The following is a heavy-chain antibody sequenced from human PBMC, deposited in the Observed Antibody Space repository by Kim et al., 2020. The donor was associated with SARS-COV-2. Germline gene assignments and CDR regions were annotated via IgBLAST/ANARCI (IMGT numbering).Heavy chain of an antibody. Sequence: NKYYADSVKGRFTISRDNSKNTLYLQMNSLRAEDTAVYYCAREVIAFDYWGQGTLVTVSS. CDR3: AREVIAFDY. CDR2: NK. D-gene: IGHD2-21*01. V-gene: IGHV3-30-3*01. J-gene: IGHJ4*02.